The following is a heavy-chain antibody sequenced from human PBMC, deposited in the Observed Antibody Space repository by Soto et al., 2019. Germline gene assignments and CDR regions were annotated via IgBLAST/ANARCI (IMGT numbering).Heavy chain of an antibody. J-gene: IGHJ4*02. V-gene: IGHV3-30-3*01. D-gene: IGHD6-13*01. CDR3: ARGYSSSSAAFDY. CDR1: GFTFSSYA. Sequence: QVQLVESGGGVVQPGRSVRLSCAAFGFTFSSYAMHWVRQAPGKGLEWVAIISYDASNKYYADSVKGRFTISRDNSKDTVYLQMNSLRAEDTAVYYCARGYSSSSAAFDYWGQGTLVTVSS. CDR2: ISYDASNK.